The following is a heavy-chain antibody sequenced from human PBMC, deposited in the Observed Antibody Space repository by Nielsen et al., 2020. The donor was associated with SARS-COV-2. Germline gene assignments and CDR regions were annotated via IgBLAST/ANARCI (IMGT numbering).Heavy chain of an antibody. J-gene: IGHJ6*02. Sequence: SETLSLTCTVPGGSIRRGGYYWSWIRHHPGKGLEWIGYIYFSGRTCYNPSLKSRVTISVDTSKNQFSLSLRSVTAADTAVYYCARESSGYDHYNYGMDVWGQGTTVTVTS. CDR1: GGSIRRGGYY. D-gene: IGHD5-12*01. CDR2: IYFSGRT. CDR3: ARESSGYDHYNYGMDV. V-gene: IGHV4-31*03.